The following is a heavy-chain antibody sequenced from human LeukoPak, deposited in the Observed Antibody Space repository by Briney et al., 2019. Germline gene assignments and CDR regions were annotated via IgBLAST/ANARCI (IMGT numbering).Heavy chain of an antibody. J-gene: IGHJ4*02. CDR2: IYTSGST. V-gene: IGHV4-61*02. Sequence: SQTLSLTCTVSGGSISSGSYYWSWIRQPAGKGLEWIGRIYTSGSTNYNPSLKSRVTMSVDTSKNQFSLKLSSVTAADTAVYYCARLGIAAAVDYWGQGTLVTVSS. D-gene: IGHD6-13*01. CDR3: ARLGIAAAVDY. CDR1: GGSISSGSYY.